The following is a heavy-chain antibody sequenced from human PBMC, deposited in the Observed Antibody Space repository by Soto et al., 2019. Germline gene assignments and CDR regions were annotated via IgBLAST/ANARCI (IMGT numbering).Heavy chain of an antibody. CDR2: ISSSSSTI. V-gene: IGHV3-48*02. CDR3: AREIPSRGAGWFDP. D-gene: IGHD3-10*01. Sequence: GGSLRLSCSASGFTFSSYSMNWVRQAPGKGLEWVSYISSSSSTIYYADSVKGRFTISRDNAKNSLYLQMNSLRDEDTAVYYCAREIPSRGAGWFDPWGQGTLVTVSS. CDR1: GFTFSSYS. J-gene: IGHJ5*02.